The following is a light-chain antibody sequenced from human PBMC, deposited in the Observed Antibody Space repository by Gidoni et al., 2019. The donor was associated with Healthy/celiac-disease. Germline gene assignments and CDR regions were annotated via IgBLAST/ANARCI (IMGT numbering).Light chain of an antibody. Sequence: QSVLTQPPSASGTPGQRVTISCAGRSSNIGSKTVNWYQQLPGTAPKLLIYSNNQRPSGVPDRCSGSVSGTSASLAISGLQSEDEADYYCAAWDDSLNGPVFGGGTKLTVL. CDR3: AAWDDSLNGPV. V-gene: IGLV1-44*01. J-gene: IGLJ3*02. CDR1: SSNIGSKT. CDR2: SNN.